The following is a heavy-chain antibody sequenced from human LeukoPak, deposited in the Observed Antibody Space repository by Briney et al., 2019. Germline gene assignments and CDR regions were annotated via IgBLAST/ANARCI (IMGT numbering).Heavy chain of an antibody. V-gene: IGHV3-23*01. CDR3: AKGNWGERLDWYFDL. Sequence: GGSLRLSCAASGXTFSNYDMSWVRQAPGSGLEWVSGITGSGGSTYYADSVKGRFTVSRDNSKTTLYLQMNSLRAEDTAVYYCAKGNWGERLDWYFDLWGRGTLVTVSS. CDR1: GXTFSNYD. CDR2: ITGSGGST. D-gene: IGHD1-26*01. J-gene: IGHJ2*01.